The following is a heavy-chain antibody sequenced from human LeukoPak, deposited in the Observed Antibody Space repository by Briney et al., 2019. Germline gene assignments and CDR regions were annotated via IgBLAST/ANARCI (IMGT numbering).Heavy chain of an antibody. J-gene: IGHJ5*02. V-gene: IGHV1-69*05. CDR2: IIPIFGTA. CDR1: GGTFSSYA. Sequence: EASVKVSCKASGGTFSSYAISWVRQAPGQGLEWMGRIIPIFGTANYAQKFQGRVTITTDESTSTAYMELSSLRSEDTAVYYGAMGSGENWFDPWGQGTLVTVSS. CDR3: AMGSGENWFDP. D-gene: IGHD3-10*01.